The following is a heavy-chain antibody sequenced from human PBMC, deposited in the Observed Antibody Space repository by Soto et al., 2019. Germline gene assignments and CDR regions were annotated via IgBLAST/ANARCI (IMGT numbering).Heavy chain of an antibody. Sequence: SVQVSCKASGGTFSSYAISWVRQAPGQGLEWMGGIIPILGTADYAQKFQGRVTITADESTSTAYMELSSLRSEDTAVYYCASVETQRYYYGMDVWGQGTTVTVSS. CDR1: GGTFSSYA. CDR2: IIPILGTA. J-gene: IGHJ6*02. D-gene: IGHD2-15*01. CDR3: ASVETQRYYYGMDV. V-gene: IGHV1-69*13.